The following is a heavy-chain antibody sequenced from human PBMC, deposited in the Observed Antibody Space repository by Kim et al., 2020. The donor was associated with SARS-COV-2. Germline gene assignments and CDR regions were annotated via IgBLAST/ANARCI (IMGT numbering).Heavy chain of an antibody. CDR3: SRMGNNAPHDLAS. V-gene: IGHV4-4*07. J-gene: IGHJ5*01. Sequence: SETLSLTCTVSGCSISTYYWSWIRQPAGKGLEWICLIYTDGTTNYNPSPKSRVTISANTSKNQFPLKLSSITAADAAVLYCSRMGNNAPHDLASW. D-gene: IGHD1-1*01. CDR2: IYTDGTT. CDR1: GCSISTYY.